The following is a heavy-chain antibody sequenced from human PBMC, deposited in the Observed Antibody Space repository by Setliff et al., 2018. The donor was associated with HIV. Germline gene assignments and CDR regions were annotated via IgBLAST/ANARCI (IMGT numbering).Heavy chain of an antibody. V-gene: IGHV4-34*01. Sequence: KTSETLSLTCFVYGGFFSGHYWSWIRQFPGKGLEWIGEINHSGSTNYNPSLKSRVTISVDTSKNQFSLKLSSVTAADTAVYYCARGCGRGAPYAFDIWGQGTMVTVSS. CDR2: INHSGST. CDR1: GGFFSGHY. CDR3: ARGCGRGAPYAFDI. J-gene: IGHJ3*02. D-gene: IGHD1-26*01.